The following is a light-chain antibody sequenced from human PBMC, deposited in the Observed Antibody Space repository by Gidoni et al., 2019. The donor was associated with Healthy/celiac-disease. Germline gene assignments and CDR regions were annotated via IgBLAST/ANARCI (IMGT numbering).Light chain of an antibody. V-gene: IGKV3-15*01. J-gene: IGKJ1*01. Sequence: EIVMTQSPATLSVSPGERATLSCRASQSVRSNLAWYQQKPGQAPRLLIYGASTRATGIPARFSGSGSGTEFTLTISSLQSEDFAVYYCQQYNNWPRPWTFXQXTKVEIK. CDR3: QQYNNWPRPWT. CDR1: QSVRSN. CDR2: GAS.